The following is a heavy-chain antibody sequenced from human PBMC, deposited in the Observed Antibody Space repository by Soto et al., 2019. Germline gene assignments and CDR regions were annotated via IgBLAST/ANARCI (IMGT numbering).Heavy chain of an antibody. Sequence: GWSLRLSCAASGFTFSSYDMHWVRQATGKGLEWVSAIGTAGDTYYPGSVKGRFTISRENAKNSLYLQMNSLRAGDTAVYYCELRPGYPTGGDYWGRGTLGTVFS. D-gene: IGHD2-15*01. CDR3: ELRPGYPTGGDY. CDR1: GFTFSSYD. CDR2: IGTAGDT. J-gene: IGHJ4*02. V-gene: IGHV3-13*01.